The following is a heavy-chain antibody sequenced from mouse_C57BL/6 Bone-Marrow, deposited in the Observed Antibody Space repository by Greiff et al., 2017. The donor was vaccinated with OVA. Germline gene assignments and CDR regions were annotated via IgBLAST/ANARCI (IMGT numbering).Heavy chain of an antibody. CDR2: IDPSDSYT. D-gene: IGHD2-4*01. J-gene: IGHJ4*01. Sequence: QVQLKQPGAELVRPGTSVKLSCKASGYTFTSYWMHWVKPRPGQGLEWIGVIDPSDSYTNSNQKFKGKATLTVDTSSSTAYMQLSSLTYEDSAVYYCAREEDYDDAMDYWGQGTSVTVSS. CDR3: AREEDYDDAMDY. V-gene: IGHV1-59*01. CDR1: GYTFTSYW.